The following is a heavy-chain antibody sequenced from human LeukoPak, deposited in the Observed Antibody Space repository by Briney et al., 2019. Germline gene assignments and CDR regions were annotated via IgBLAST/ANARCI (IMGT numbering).Heavy chain of an antibody. J-gene: IGHJ4*02. CDR1: GYTLTELS. CDR3: ATKPRHYYDSSGHEFDY. CDR2: FDPEDGET. Sequence: ASVKVSCKVSGYTLTELSLTWGERPPGKGLRGWGGFDPEDGETIYAQKFQGRVTMTEDTSTDTAYMELSSLRSEDTAVYYCATKPRHYYDSSGHEFDYWGQGTLVTVSS. D-gene: IGHD3-22*01. V-gene: IGHV1-24*01.